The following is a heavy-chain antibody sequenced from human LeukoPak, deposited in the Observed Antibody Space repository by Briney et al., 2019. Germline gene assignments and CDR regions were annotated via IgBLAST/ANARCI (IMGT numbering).Heavy chain of an antibody. CDR1: GFTVSSNY. CDR2: IYSGGST. J-gene: IGHJ6*02. Sequence: GGSLRLSCAASGFTVSSNYMNWVRQAPGRGLEWVSVIYSGGSTYYVDSMKGTFTISRDHSKNTLYLLMNSLRAEDTAVYFCARSKPPSVKDYYGLDVWGQGTTVTVSS. CDR3: ARSKPPSVKDYYGLDV. V-gene: IGHV3-66*01.